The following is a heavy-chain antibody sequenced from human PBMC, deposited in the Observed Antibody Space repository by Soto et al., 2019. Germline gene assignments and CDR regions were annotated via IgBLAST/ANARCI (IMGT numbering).Heavy chain of an antibody. CDR2: IFDGGTT. D-gene: IGHD7-27*01. J-gene: IGHJ4*02. V-gene: IGHV4-30-4*01. CDR1: GGSITSDYSC. Sequence: QVQLQESGPGLVKPSQTLSLTCTVSGGSITSDYSCWSWIRQPPGEGLEWIGHIFDGGTTYTNPSLRSQVAISLDTSKTHFSLTLSSVTAADTAVYYCARGPSGDKVHYWGQGALVTVSS. CDR3: ARGPSGDKVHY.